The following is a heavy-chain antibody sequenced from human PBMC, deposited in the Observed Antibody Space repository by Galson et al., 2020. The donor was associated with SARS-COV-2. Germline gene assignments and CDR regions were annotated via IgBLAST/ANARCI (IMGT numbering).Heavy chain of an antibody. Sequence: KIGESLKISCAASGFTFSSYRMNWVRQAPGKGLEWVSCISSSSSYIYYADSVKGRFTISRDNAKNSLYLQMNSLRAEDTAVYYCASPRGDDYYDSSGFDYWGQGTLVTVSS. CDR1: GFTFSSYR. CDR2: ISSSSSYI. CDR3: ASPRGDDYYDSSGFDY. D-gene: IGHD3-22*01. V-gene: IGHV3-21*01. J-gene: IGHJ4*02.